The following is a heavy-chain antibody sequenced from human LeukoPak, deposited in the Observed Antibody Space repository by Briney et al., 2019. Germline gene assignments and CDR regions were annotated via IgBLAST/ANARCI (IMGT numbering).Heavy chain of an antibody. CDR3: AKGGLIAYFDY. CDR2: ISGSDDNT. Sequence: GGSVRLSCAASGFTFSSYAMSWVRQAPGKGLEWVSAISGSDDNTYYADSVKGRFTISRDNSKNTLYLQMDSLSAEDTALYYCAKGGLIAYFDYWGQGTLVTVSS. CDR1: GFTFSSYA. J-gene: IGHJ4*02. V-gene: IGHV3-23*01. D-gene: IGHD3-16*02.